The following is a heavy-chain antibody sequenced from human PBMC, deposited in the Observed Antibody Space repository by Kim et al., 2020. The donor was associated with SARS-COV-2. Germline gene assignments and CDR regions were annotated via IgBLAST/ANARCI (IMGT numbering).Heavy chain of an antibody. D-gene: IGHD2-2*01. J-gene: IGHJ3*02. CDR3: ARFCSSTSCYSSSIDAFDI. V-gene: IGHV3-11*06. Sequence: GRFTISRDNAKNSLYLQMNSLRAEDTAVYYCARFCSSTSCYSSSIDAFDIWGQGTMVTVSS.